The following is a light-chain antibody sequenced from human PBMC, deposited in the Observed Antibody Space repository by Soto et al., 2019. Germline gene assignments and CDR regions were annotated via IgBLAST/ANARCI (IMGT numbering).Light chain of an antibody. CDR1: QSISSY. J-gene: IGKJ3*01. CDR2: AAS. CDR3: QQSFNGLGRT. Sequence: DIQMTQSPSSLSASVGDRVTITCRASQSISSYLNWYQQKPGKPPKLLISAASSLQSGVPSRFSGSGSGTDFTLTISSLQPEDFATYYCQQSFNGLGRTFGPGTKVDIK. V-gene: IGKV1-39*01.